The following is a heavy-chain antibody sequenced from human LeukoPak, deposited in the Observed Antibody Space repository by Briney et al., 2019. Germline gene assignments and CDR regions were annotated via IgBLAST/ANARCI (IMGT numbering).Heavy chain of an antibody. Sequence: EESQKISCKGSGYSFTSYWIGWVRQMPGKGLEWIGIIFPGDSDTRYSLSFQGQVTISADKSISTAYLQWSSLKASDTAMYYCARLEAAAGKLDYWGQGTLVTVSS. J-gene: IGHJ4*02. V-gene: IGHV5-51*01. D-gene: IGHD6-13*01. CDR1: GYSFTSYW. CDR3: ARLEAAAGKLDY. CDR2: IFPGDSDT.